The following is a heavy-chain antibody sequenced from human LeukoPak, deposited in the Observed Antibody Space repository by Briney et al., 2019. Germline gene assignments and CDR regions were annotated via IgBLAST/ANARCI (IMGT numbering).Heavy chain of an antibody. CDR3: ARGRATVTRLDNWFDP. J-gene: IGHJ5*02. CDR2: MNPNSGNT. V-gene: IGHV1-8*01. CDR1: GYTFTSYD. D-gene: IGHD4-11*01. Sequence: ASVKASCKASGYTFTSYDINWVRQATGQGLEWMGWMNPNSGNTGYAQKFQGRVTMTRNTSISTAYMELSSLRSEDTAVYYCARGRATVTRLDNWFDPWGQGTLVTVSS.